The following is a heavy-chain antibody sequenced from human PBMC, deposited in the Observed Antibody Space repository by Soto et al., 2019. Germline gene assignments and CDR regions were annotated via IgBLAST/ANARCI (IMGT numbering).Heavy chain of an antibody. CDR2: TYYRSKWST. D-gene: IGHD1-26*01. V-gene: IGHV6-1*01. CDR3: TRALPGSYDS. Sequence: SQTLSLTCAISAYSVSSKSAAWNWIIQSPSRGLEWLGRTYYRSKWSTDYAVSVRSRITINPDTSKNQFSLQLNSVTPEDTAVYYCTRALPGSYDSWRQGTLVTVSS. CDR1: AYSVSSKSAA. J-gene: IGHJ5*01.